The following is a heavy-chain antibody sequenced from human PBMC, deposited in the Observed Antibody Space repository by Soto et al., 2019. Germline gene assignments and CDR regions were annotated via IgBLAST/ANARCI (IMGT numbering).Heavy chain of an antibody. CDR1: GFTSSSYG. J-gene: IGHJ4*02. V-gene: IGHV3-33*01. CDR2: IWYDGSNK. D-gene: IGHD2-21*01. Sequence: QVQLVESGGGVVQPGRSLRLSCAASGFTSSSYGMHWVRQAPGKGLEWVAVIWYDGSNKYYADSVKGRFTISRDNSKNTLYLQMNSLRAEDTAVYYCARDVVVPYFDYWGQGTLVTVSS. CDR3: ARDVVVPYFDY.